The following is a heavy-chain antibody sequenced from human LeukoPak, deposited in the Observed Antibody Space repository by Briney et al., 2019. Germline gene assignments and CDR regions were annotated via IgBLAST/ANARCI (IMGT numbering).Heavy chain of an antibody. V-gene: IGHV1-46*01. CDR2: INPSGGST. Sequence: ASVKVSCKASGYTFTSYHMHWVRQAPGQGLEWMGIINPSGGSTSYAQKFQGRVTMTRDTSTSTVYMELSSLRSEDTAVYYCAREGTAGAFDIWGQGTMVTVSS. D-gene: IGHD1-1*01. CDR3: AREGTAGAFDI. J-gene: IGHJ3*02. CDR1: GYTFTSYH.